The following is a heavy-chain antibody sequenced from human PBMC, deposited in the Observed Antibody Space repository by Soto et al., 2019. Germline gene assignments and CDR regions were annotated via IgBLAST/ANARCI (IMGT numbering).Heavy chain of an antibody. D-gene: IGHD6-19*01. CDR1: GYTLTELS. J-gene: IGHJ4*02. Sequence: SVKVSCKVSGYTLTELSMHWVRQAPGKGLEWMGGFDPEDGETIYAQKFQGRVTMTEDTSTDTAYMELSSLRSEDTAVYYCATRPSGWCGYYFDYWGQATLVTVSS. CDR3: ATRPSGWCGYYFDY. V-gene: IGHV1-24*01. CDR2: FDPEDGET.